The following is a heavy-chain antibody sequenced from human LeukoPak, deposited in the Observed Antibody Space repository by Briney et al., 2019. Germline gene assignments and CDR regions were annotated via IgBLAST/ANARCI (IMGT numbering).Heavy chain of an antibody. CDR2: ISAYNGNT. D-gene: IGHD6-6*01. CDR1: GYTFTSYG. CDR3: ARAVAARMYNWFDP. Sequence: ASVKVSCKASGYTFTSYGISWVRQAPGQGLEWVGWISAYNGNTNYAQKLQGRVTMTTDTSTSTAYMELRSLRSDDTAVYYCARAVAARMYNWFDPWGQGTLVIVSS. V-gene: IGHV1-18*01. J-gene: IGHJ5*02.